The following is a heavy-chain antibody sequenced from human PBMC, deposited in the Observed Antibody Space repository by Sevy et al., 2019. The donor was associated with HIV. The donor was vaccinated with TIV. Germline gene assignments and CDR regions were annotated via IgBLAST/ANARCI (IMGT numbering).Heavy chain of an antibody. CDR3: PSEMATILDY. J-gene: IGHJ4*02. Sequence: GGSLRLSCAASGFTFSSYAMHWVRQAPGKGLEWVAVISYDGCNKYYADSVKGRFTISRDNSKNTLYLQMNSLRAEDTAVYYGPSEMATILDYWGQGTMVTVSS. V-gene: IGHV3-30-3*01. D-gene: IGHD5-12*01. CDR2: ISYDGCNK. CDR1: GFTFSSYA.